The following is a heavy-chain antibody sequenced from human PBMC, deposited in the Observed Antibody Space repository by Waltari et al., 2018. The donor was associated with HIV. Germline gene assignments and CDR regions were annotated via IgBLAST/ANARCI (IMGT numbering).Heavy chain of an antibody. Sequence: QVELVQPEAEVGKPGASVKVSCEAYGYIFTDNFIHWVRQAPGQGFEWMGWIKTRSGGTKVAQKFQGWVTMNMDMSTTTAYMELRRLTDDDTAIYYCAREGMKYFDLWGRGTLVTVSS. CDR1: GYIFTDNF. CDR3: AREGMKYFDL. V-gene: IGHV1-2*04. D-gene: IGHD3-10*01. J-gene: IGHJ2*01. CDR2: IKTRSGGT.